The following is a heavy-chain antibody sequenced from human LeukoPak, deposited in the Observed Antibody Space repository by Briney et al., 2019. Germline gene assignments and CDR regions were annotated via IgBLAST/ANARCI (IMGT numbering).Heavy chain of an antibody. D-gene: IGHD3-3*01. Sequence: GRSLRLSCAASGFTFSTYTIHWVRRAPGKGLEWVARISFDGTDKTYVDSVQGRFSLSRDNSKNTVYLQMNSLRPDDTAIYYCARDYMSGGTGFWDYWGQGTLVTVSS. CDR3: ARDYMSGGTGFWDY. CDR1: GFTFSTYT. J-gene: IGHJ4*02. CDR2: ISFDGTDK. V-gene: IGHV3-30-3*01.